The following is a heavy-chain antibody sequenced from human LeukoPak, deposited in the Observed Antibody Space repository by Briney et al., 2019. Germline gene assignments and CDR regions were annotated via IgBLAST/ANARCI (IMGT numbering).Heavy chain of an antibody. J-gene: IGHJ5*02. Sequence: ASVKVSCKASGYTFTGCYMHWVRQAPGQGLEWMGWINPNSGGTNYAQKFQGRVTMTRDTSISTAYMELSRLRSDDTAVHYCARAGPVAGIFGWFDPWGQGTLVTVSS. V-gene: IGHV1-2*02. D-gene: IGHD6-19*01. CDR1: GYTFTGCY. CDR3: ARAGPVAGIFGWFDP. CDR2: INPNSGGT.